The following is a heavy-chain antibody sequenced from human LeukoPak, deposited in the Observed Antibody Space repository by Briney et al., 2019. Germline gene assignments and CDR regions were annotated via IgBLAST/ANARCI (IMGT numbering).Heavy chain of an antibody. CDR2: IYYSGGT. D-gene: IGHD3-3*01. Sequence: SETLSLTCTVSGGSISSYYWSWIRQPPGKGLEWIGYIYYSGGTNYNPSLKSRVTISVDTSKNQFSLKLSSVTAADTAVYYCARASPWSGYYTDWGQGTLVTVSS. J-gene: IGHJ4*02. CDR1: GGSISSYY. CDR3: ARASPWSGYYTD. V-gene: IGHV4-59*08.